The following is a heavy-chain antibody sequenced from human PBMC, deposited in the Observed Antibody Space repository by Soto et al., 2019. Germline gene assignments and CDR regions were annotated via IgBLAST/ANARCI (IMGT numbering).Heavy chain of an antibody. Sequence: ASVKVSCKASGYTFTSYGISWVRQAPGQGLEWMGWISAYNGNTNYAQKLQGRVTMTTDTSTSTAYMELRSLRSDDTAVYYCARAPRHYYDSSGYLYYFDYWGQGTLVTVSS. CDR1: GYTFTSYG. D-gene: IGHD3-22*01. J-gene: IGHJ4*02. CDR3: ARAPRHYYDSSGYLYYFDY. CDR2: ISAYNGNT. V-gene: IGHV1-18*01.